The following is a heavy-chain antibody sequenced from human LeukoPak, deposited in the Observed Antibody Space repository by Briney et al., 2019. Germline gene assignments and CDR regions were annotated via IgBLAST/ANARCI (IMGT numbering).Heavy chain of an antibody. CDR3: ARASITMIVVVPDDY. J-gene: IGHJ4*02. CDR1: GYTFTGYY. CDR2: ISAYNGNT. Sequence: ASVKVSCKASGYTFTGYYMHWVRQAPGQGLEWMGWISAYNGNTNYAQKLQGRVTMTTDTSTSTAYMELRSLRSDDTAVYYCARASITMIVVVPDDYWGQGTLVTVSS. D-gene: IGHD3-22*01. V-gene: IGHV1-18*04.